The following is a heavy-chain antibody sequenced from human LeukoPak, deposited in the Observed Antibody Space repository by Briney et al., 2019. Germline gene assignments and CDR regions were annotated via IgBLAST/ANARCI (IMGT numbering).Heavy chain of an antibody. CDR3: ARDLSDDYSLDY. CDR1: GYTFTSYY. J-gene: IGHJ4*02. D-gene: IGHD3-9*01. V-gene: IGHV1-46*01. Sequence: ASVKVSCKASGYTFTSYYMHWVRQAPGQGLEWMGIINPSGGSTSYAQKFQGRVTMTRDTSTSTVYMELSSLRAEDTAVYYCARDLSDDYSLDYWGQGTLVSVSS. CDR2: INPSGGST.